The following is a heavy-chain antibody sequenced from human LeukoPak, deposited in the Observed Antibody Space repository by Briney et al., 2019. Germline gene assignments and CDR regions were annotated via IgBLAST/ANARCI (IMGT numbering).Heavy chain of an antibody. CDR1: GGSFSGYY. V-gene: IGHV4-34*01. CDR3: AIAKDRGTGPKYYFDY. CDR2: INHSGST. J-gene: IGHJ4*02. Sequence: SETLSLTCAVYGGSFSGYYWSWIRQPPGKGLEWIGEINHSGSTNYSPSLKSRVTISVDTSKNQFSLKLSSVTAADTAVYYCAIAKDRGTGPKYYFDYWGQGTLVTVSS. D-gene: IGHD1-1*01.